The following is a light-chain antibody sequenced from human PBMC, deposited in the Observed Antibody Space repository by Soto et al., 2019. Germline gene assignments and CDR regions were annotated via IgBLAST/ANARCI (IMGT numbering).Light chain of an antibody. J-gene: IGKJ4*01. V-gene: IGKV3-11*01. CDR2: DAS. CDR3: QQRSNWPPVT. CDR1: QSVSSY. Sequence: EIVLTQSPATLSLSPGERATLSCRASQSVSSYLAWYQQKPGQAPRLLIYDASNRATGIPARFSGSGSGTDFTRTISSLAPEDFAVYYCQQRSNWPPVTFGGGTKVEIK.